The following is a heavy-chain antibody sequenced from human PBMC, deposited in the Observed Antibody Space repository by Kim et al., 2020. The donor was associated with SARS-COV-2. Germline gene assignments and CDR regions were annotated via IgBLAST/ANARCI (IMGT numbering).Heavy chain of an antibody. CDR1: GFTFSSDA. CDR3: ARSHYYDSSGGLGY. V-gene: IGHV3-64*01. Sequence: GGSLRLSCAASGFTFSSDAMHWVRQAPGKGLEYIATISSNGGSTFYANSLKDRFTIPRDNSKNTLYLQMGSLRPEDMAVYYCARSHYYDSSGGLGYWGQGTLVTVSS. J-gene: IGHJ4*02. D-gene: IGHD3-22*01. CDR2: ISSNGGST.